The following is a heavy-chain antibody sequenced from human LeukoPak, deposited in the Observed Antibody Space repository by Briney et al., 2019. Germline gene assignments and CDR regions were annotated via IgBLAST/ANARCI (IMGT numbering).Heavy chain of an antibody. CDR2: ISSSSSYI. CDR1: GFTLSSYS. Sequence: GGSLRLSCAASGFTLSSYSMNWVRQAPGKGLEWVSSISSSSSYIYYADSVKGRFTISRDNAKNSLYLQMNSLRAEDTAVYYCARRGWQQLEPFDPWGQGTLVTVSS. D-gene: IGHD6-13*01. V-gene: IGHV3-21*01. J-gene: IGHJ5*02. CDR3: ARRGWQQLEPFDP.